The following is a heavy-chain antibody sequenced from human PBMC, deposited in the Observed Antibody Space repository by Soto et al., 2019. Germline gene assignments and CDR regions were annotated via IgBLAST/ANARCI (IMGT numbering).Heavy chain of an antibody. D-gene: IGHD3-16*01. CDR1: GGSISSYY. CDR3: ARNYGRDFAFDY. J-gene: IGHJ4*02. Sequence: SETLSLTCTVSGGSISSYYWSWIRQPPGKGLEWFGYIYYSGGTSYNPSLKSRVTISVDTSKNQFSLKLSSVTAADTAVYYCARNYGRDFAFDYWGQGTLVTVSS. V-gene: IGHV4-59*01. CDR2: IYYSGGT.